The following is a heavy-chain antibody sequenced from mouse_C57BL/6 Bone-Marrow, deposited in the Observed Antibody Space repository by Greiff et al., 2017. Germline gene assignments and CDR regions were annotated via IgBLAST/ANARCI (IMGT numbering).Heavy chain of an antibody. CDR2: ISYDGSN. Sequence: EVKLMESGPGLVKPSQSLSLTCSVTGYSITSGYYWNWIRQFPGNKLEWMGYISYDGSNNYNPSLKNRISITRDTSKNQFFLKLNSVTTEDTATXYCARVRTGPWGQGTTLTVSS. J-gene: IGHJ2*01. V-gene: IGHV3-6*01. CDR3: ARVRTGP. D-gene: IGHD4-1*01. CDR1: GYSITSGYY.